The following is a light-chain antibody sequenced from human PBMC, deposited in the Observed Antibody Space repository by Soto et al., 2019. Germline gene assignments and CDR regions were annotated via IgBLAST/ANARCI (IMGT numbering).Light chain of an antibody. Sequence: ETVMTQSPATLSLSPGERVTLSCRASQGVGSSLAWYQQKPGQAPRVLIYGASTTAPGIPARFSGSGSGTEFTLTISSLQSEDSAVYHCQQYSDWPRTFGQGTKVEIK. CDR2: GAS. CDR3: QQYSDWPRT. V-gene: IGKV3-15*01. J-gene: IGKJ1*01. CDR1: QGVGSS.